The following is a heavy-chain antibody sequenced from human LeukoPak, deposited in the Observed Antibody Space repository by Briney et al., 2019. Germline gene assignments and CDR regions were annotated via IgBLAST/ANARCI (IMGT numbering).Heavy chain of an antibody. J-gene: IGHJ4*02. D-gene: IGHD2-15*01. CDR2: INPKSGGT. CDR3: SRMNGRAVVAATDY. V-gene: IGHV1-2*02. CDR1: GYTFSGYY. Sequence: ASVKVSCKASGYTFSGYYMQWLRQAPGQGLEWMGWINPKSGGTNYAQKFQCRVTMTRDTSISTAYMELSRLRSDDTAVYYCSRMNGRAVVAATDYWGQGTLVTVSS.